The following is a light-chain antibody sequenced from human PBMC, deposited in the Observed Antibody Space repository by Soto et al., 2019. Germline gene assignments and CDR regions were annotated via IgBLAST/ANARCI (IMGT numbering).Light chain of an antibody. V-gene: IGKV1-5*03. CDR3: QHYNSYSEA. CDR2: KAS. J-gene: IGKJ1*01. Sequence: DIQMTQSPSTLSGSVGYRVTITCLASQTISSWLAWYQQKPGKAPKLLIYKASTLKSGVPSRFSGSGSGTEFTLTSSSLQPDDFATYYCQHYNSYSEAFGQGTKVDIK. CDR1: QTISSW.